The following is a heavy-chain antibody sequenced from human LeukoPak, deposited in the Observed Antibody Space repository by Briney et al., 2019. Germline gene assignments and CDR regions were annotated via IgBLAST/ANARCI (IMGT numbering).Heavy chain of an antibody. Sequence: GGSLRLSCATSGFTFSTYWMSWGRQASGKGLEWVANIKQDGSETYYADSVKGRFTIFRDNAKNSLYLQMDSLRVEDTAVYYCANGDGFDYWGQGTLVIVSS. V-gene: IGHV3-7*01. J-gene: IGHJ4*02. CDR2: IKQDGSET. D-gene: IGHD5-24*01. CDR3: ANGDGFDY. CDR1: GFTFSTYW.